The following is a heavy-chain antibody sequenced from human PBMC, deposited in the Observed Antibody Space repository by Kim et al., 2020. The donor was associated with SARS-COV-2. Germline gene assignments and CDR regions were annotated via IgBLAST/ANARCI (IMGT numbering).Heavy chain of an antibody. D-gene: IGHD3-22*01. V-gene: IGHV1-69*13. CDR3: ARVGDHYYDSSGPSFDY. J-gene: IGHJ4*02. CDR1: GGTFSSYA. Sequence: SVKVSCKASGGTFSSYAISWVRQAPGQGLEWMGGIIPIFGTANYAQKFQGRVTITADESTSTAYMELSSLRSEDTAVYYCARVGDHYYDSSGPSFDYWGQGTLVTVSS. CDR2: IIPIFGTA.